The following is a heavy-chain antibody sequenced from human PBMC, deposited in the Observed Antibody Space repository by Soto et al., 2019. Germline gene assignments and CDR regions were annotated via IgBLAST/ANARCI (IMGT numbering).Heavy chain of an antibody. CDR2: INTDGSAA. D-gene: IGHD2-15*01. Sequence: EVQLVESGGGLVQPGGSLRLSCAASGFTFSNYWMHWVRRVPGEGLVWVSRINTDGSAANYADSVKGRFTVSRDNAKNTKYLQMNSLRAEDAAVYYCARDGGGYWGQGALVTVSS. J-gene: IGHJ4*02. CDR1: GFTFSNYW. CDR3: ARDGGGY. V-gene: IGHV3-74*01.